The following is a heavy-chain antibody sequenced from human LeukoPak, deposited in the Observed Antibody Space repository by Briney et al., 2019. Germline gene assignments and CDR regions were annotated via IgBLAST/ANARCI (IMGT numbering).Heavy chain of an antibody. CDR2: ISSSGSTV. Sequence: GGSLRLSCAASGFTFSSYEMNWVRQAPGKGLEWVSYISSSGSTVYYADSVKGRFTISRDNSKNTLYLQMNSLRAEDTAVYYCARGSLLWFGEEYWGQGTLVTVSS. J-gene: IGHJ4*02. D-gene: IGHD3-10*01. CDR1: GFTFSSYE. CDR3: ARGSLLWFGEEY. V-gene: IGHV3-48*03.